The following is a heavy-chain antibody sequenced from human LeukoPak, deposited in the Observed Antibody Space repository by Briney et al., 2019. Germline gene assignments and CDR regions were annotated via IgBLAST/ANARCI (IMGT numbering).Heavy chain of an antibody. J-gene: IGHJ6*02. V-gene: IGHV3-33*01. CDR2: IWYDGSNK. Sequence: GGSLRLSCAASGFTFSNYGMHWVRQAPGKGLEWVAVIWYDGSNKYYADSVKGRLTISRDNSKNTLYLQMNSLRAEDTAVYYCARVAAAEDIYYYYHMDVWGQGTTVTVSS. D-gene: IGHD6-13*01. CDR1: GFTFSNYG. CDR3: ARVAAAEDIYYYYHMDV.